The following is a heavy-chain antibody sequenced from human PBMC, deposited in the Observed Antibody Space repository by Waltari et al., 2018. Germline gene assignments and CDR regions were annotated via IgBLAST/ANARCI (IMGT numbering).Heavy chain of an antibody. J-gene: IGHJ4*02. D-gene: IGHD5-18*01. CDR2: IYWDNDK. V-gene: IGHV2-5*02. CDR1: GFSLTTTGLG. CDR3: AHRALADTAMGWDFGSWDY. Sequence: QISLKESGPTLLKPTQTLTVTCSFSGFSLTTTGLGVGRIRQPPGKALEWLAVIYWDNDKRYSPSLRNRLTITKDTSRNQVVLTMSNVDPVDTATYFCAHRALADTAMGWDFGSWDYWGQGALVTVSS.